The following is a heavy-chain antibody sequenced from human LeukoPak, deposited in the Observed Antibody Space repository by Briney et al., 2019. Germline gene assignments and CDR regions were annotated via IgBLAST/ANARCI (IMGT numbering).Heavy chain of an antibody. Sequence: GGSLRLSCAAAGFTFSGYWMSWVRQAPGKGLEWVANIKQEGSEKYFVDSVKGPFHISRDNAKNSLHPQKNSLKAEDTAVYYCGRDIVGVGAGRYFDFWGQGTLVTVPS. D-gene: IGHD2-2*01. J-gene: IGHJ4*02. CDR1: GFTFSGYW. CDR3: GRDIVGVGAGRYFDF. CDR2: IKQEGSEK. V-gene: IGHV3-7*01.